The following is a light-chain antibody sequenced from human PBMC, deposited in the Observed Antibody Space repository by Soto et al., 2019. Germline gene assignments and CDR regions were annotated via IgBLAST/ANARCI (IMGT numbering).Light chain of an antibody. CDR1: SSDVGGYNY. CDR3: CSYAGSYTLFV. J-gene: IGLJ1*01. Sequence: QSVLTQPRSVSGSPGQSVTISCTGTSSDVGGYNYVSWYQQHPGKAPKLMIYDVSKRPSGVPDRFSGSKSGNTASLTISGLQAEYEADYYCCSYAGSYTLFVFGTGTKLTVL. V-gene: IGLV2-11*01. CDR2: DVS.